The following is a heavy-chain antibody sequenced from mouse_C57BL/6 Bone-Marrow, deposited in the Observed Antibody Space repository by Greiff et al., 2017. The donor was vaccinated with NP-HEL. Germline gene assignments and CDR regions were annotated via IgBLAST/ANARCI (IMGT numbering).Heavy chain of an antibody. CDR2: ISNGGGST. CDR3: ARHNYGSSLYYAMDY. Sequence: EVQLQESGGGLVQPGGSLKLSCAASGFTFSDYYMYWVRQTPEKRLEWVAYISNGGGSTYYPDTVKGRFTISRDNAKNTLYLQMSRLKSEDTAMYYCARHNYGSSLYYAMDYWGQGTSVTVSS. V-gene: IGHV5-12*01. CDR1: GFTFSDYY. D-gene: IGHD1-1*01. J-gene: IGHJ4*01.